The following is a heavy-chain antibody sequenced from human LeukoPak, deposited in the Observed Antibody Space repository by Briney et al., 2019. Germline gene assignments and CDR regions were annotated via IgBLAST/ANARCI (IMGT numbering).Heavy chain of an antibody. V-gene: IGHV3-66*02. CDR1: GFTVSCNY. J-gene: IGHJ6*03. CDR2: IYSGGST. D-gene: IGHD6-13*01. CDR3: ARGGGLRWYSSSLYVPRGYMDV. Sequence: GGSLRLACAASGFTVSCNYMSWVRQAPGKGLEWVSVIYSGGSTYYADSVKGRFTISRDNSKNTLYLQMNSLRAEDTAVYYCARGGGLRWYSSSLYVPRGYMDVWGKGTTVTVSS.